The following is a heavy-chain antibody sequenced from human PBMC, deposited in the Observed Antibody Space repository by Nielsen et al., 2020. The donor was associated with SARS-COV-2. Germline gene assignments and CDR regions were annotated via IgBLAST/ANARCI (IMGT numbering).Heavy chain of an antibody. Sequence: GESLKISCAASGFTFSSYGMHWVRQAPGKGLEWVAVIWYDGSNKYYADSVKGRFTISRDNSKNTLYLQMNSLRAEDTAVYYCARAYYYGSRRTDAFDIWGQGTMVTVSS. CDR3: ARAYYYGSRRTDAFDI. J-gene: IGHJ3*02. V-gene: IGHV3-33*01. CDR2: IWYDGSNK. D-gene: IGHD3-10*01. CDR1: GFTFSSYG.